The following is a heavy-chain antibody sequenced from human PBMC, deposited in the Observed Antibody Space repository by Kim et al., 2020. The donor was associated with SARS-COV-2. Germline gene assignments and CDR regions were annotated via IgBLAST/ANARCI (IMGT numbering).Heavy chain of an antibody. D-gene: IGHD3-22*01. J-gene: IGHJ3*02. CDR3: TRLLYDSSGYYKYYAFDI. V-gene: IGHV3-73*01. Sequence: KGRFTISRDDSKNTAYMQMNSLKTEDTAVYYCTRLLYDSSGYYKYYAFDIWGQGTMVTVSS.